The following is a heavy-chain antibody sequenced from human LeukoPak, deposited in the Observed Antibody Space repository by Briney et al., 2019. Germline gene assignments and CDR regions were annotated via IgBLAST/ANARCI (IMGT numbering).Heavy chain of an antibody. Sequence: PSETLSLTCTVSGGSISGSDYYWAWIRQPPGKGLEWIGYIYYSGSTYYNPSLQSRTTISVDPSKNHFSLKLTSVTPADTAVYYCALTPAADTFDVWGRGTMAIISS. CDR3: ALTPAADTFDV. J-gene: IGHJ3*01. V-gene: IGHV4-30-4*08. CDR1: GGSISGSDYY. CDR2: IYYSGST. D-gene: IGHD6-13*01.